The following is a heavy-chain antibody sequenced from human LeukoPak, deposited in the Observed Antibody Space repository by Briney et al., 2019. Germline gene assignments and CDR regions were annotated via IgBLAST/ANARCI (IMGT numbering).Heavy chain of an antibody. CDR3: ARAPYSSENYYYYMDV. J-gene: IGHJ6*03. Sequence: SETLSLTCAVYGGSFSGYYWSWIRQPPGKGLEWIGEINHSGSTNYNPSLKSRVTISVDTSKNQFSLKLSSVTAADTAVYYCARAPYSSENYYYYMDVWGKGTTVTVSS. CDR2: INHSGST. CDR1: GGSFSGYY. V-gene: IGHV4-34*01. D-gene: IGHD6-19*01.